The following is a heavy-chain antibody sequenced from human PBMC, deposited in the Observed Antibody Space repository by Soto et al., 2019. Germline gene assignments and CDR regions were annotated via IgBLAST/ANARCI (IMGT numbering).Heavy chain of an antibody. V-gene: IGHV1-2*02. J-gene: IGHJ4*02. CDR1: GYTFTDYY. CDR3: ARVMSSGWYEDY. CDR2: INPNSGNT. D-gene: IGHD6-19*01. Sequence: GASVKVSCKPSGYTFTDYYIHWVRQAPGQGLEWMGWINPNSGNTNYAQRFQGRVTMTRDTSISTVYMYLSSLRFDDTAVYYCARVMSSGWYEDYWGQGNLVTVSS.